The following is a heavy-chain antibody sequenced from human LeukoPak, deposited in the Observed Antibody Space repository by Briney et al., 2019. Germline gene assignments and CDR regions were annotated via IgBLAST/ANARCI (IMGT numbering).Heavy chain of an antibody. D-gene: IGHD4-17*01. CDR3: ARVSVTTGRLDY. J-gene: IGHJ4*02. CDR2: IYHSGST. CDR1: DYSISSGYF. Sequence: RTSETLSLTCTVSDYSISSGYFWGWIRQPPGKGLEWIGSIYHSGSTYYNPSLKSRVTISVDTSKNQFSLKLSSATAADTAVYYCARVSVTTGRLDYWGQGTLVTISS. V-gene: IGHV4-38-2*02.